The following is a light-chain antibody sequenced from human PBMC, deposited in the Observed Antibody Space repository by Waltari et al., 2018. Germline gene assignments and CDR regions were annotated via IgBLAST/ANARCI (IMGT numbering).Light chain of an antibody. CDR2: GAS. V-gene: IGKV3-15*01. CDR1: QNLGTS. CDR3: LQYNNWPYT. Sequence: EIEMTPSPASLSVSPGETAILTCRASQNLGTSLSWFQLSPGRAPRHLIYGASTRATGIPARFSASGSGTEFSLTISSLQSDDFAVYYCLQYNNWPYTFGQGTRLEIK. J-gene: IGKJ2*01.